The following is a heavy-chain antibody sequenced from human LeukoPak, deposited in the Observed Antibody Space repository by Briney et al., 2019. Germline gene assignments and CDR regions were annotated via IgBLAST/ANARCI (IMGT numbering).Heavy chain of an antibody. D-gene: IGHD3-16*01. CDR3: AKSTRAVMAMMDV. J-gene: IGHJ6*04. V-gene: IGHV3-21*01. CDR1: GFTFSSYS. Sequence: PGGSLRLSCAASGFTFSSYSMDWVRQAPGKGLEWVSSISSRSTYIYHADSVKGRFTIPRDNAKNSLFLQMNSLRAEDTAVHFCAKSTRAVMAMMDVWGKGTTVTVSS. CDR2: ISSRSTYI.